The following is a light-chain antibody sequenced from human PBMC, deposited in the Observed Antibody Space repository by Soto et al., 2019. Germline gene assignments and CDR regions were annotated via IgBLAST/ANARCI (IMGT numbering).Light chain of an antibody. CDR3: QEYDNYWT. J-gene: IGKJ1*01. V-gene: IGKV1-5*03. Sequence: DIHMTQSPSTLSASVGDRVTITCRASQSISTWLAWYQQKPGTAPKLLIYKASGLESGVPSRFSGSGSGTEFTLTISGLQPDDFATYYCQEYDNYWTFGQGTKVDI. CDR2: KAS. CDR1: QSISTW.